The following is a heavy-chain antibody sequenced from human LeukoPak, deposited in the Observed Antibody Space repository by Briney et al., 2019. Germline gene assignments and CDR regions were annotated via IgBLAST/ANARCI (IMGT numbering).Heavy chain of an antibody. Sequence: SETLSLTCAVYGGSFSGYYWSWIRQPPGKGLQWIGEINHSGSTNYNPSLKSRVTISVDTSKNQFSLKLSSVTAADTAVYYCARGQQLVLIDYWGQGTLVTVSS. V-gene: IGHV4-34*01. CDR3: ARGQQLVLIDY. CDR1: GGSFSGYY. CDR2: INHSGST. J-gene: IGHJ4*02. D-gene: IGHD6-13*01.